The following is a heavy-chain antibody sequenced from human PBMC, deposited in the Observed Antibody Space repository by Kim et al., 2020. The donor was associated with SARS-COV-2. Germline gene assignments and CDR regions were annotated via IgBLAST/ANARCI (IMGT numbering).Heavy chain of an antibody. CDR1: GFTFSSYA. CDR3: ARCRSSGWYDADAFDI. Sequence: GGSLRLSCAASGFTFSSYAMHWVRQAPGKGLEWVAVISYDGSNKYYADSVKGRFTISRDNSKNTLYLQMNSLRAEDTAVYYCARCRSSGWYDADAFDIWGQGTMVTVSS. J-gene: IGHJ3*02. D-gene: IGHD6-19*01. V-gene: IGHV3-30*04. CDR2: ISYDGSNK.